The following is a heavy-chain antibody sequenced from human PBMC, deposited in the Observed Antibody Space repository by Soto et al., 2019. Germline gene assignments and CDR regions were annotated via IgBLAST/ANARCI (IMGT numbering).Heavy chain of an antibody. CDR3: ARDWRTASIYLDY. CDR2: ISAYNGKT. Sequence: GASVKVSCKASGYTFTNYGISWVRQAPGQGLEWMGWISAYNGKTNYGQKFQGRVTMTTDTSTSTAYMDLRSLRSDDTAVYYCARDWRTASIYLDYWGQGTLVTVS. D-gene: IGHD1-1*01. V-gene: IGHV1-18*01. J-gene: IGHJ4*02. CDR1: GYTFTNYG.